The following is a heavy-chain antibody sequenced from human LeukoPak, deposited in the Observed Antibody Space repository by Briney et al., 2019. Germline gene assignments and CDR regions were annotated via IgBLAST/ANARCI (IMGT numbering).Heavy chain of an antibody. CDR2: ISGDESST. CDR3: ARPGIALDVLYYFDY. V-gene: IGHV3-74*01. D-gene: IGHD6-19*01. Sequence: GGSLRLSCAACGFTFSSYWMHWVRHAPRKGLVWVSRISGDESSTTYADSVKGRFTITRDNAKNTLYLQINSLRVEDTAVYYCARPGIALDVLYYFDYWGQGTLVTVSS. J-gene: IGHJ4*02. CDR1: GFTFSSYW.